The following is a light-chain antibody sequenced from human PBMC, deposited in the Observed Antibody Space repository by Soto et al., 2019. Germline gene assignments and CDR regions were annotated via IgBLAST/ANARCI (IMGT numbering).Light chain of an antibody. CDR3: CSYAGSDYV. CDR1: SSDVGVYNY. Sequence: QSALTQPRSVSGSPGQSVTISCTGTSSDVGVYNYVSWYQQHPGKAPKLMIYDVSKRPSGVPDRFSDSKSGNTASLTISGLQAADEADYYCCSYAGSDYVFGTGTKLTVL. V-gene: IGLV2-11*01. J-gene: IGLJ1*01. CDR2: DVS.